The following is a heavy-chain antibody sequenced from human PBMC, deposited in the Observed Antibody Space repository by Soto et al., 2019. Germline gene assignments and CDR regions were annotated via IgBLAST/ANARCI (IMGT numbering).Heavy chain of an antibody. CDR1: GFTFSSYA. J-gene: IGHJ6*02. CDR3: ARTPRGQWELPYYYYGMDV. Sequence: QVQLVESGGGVVQPGRSLRLSCPASGFTFSSYAMHWVRQAPGKGLEWVAVISYDGSNKYYADSVKGRFTISRDNSKNTLYLQMNSLRAEDTAVYYCARTPRGQWELPYYYYGMDVWGQGTTVTVSS. CDR2: ISYDGSNK. D-gene: IGHD1-26*01. V-gene: IGHV3-30-3*01.